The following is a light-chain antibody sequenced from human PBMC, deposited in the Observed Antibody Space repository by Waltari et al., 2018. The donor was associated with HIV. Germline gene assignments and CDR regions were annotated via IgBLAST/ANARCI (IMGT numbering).Light chain of an antibody. V-gene: IGLV1-44*01. J-gene: IGLJ3*02. Sequence: QIVLTQPHSASGTPGQRVTISCSGVTSNIAVDSVPCYHHVPGTAPRLLIYRPTQRPSGVPDRFSGSISGTSASLAISGLPYEDDGDYYCALWTDTLTGWVFGGGTKVTVL. CDR1: TSNIAVDS. CDR2: RPT. CDR3: ALWTDTLTGWV.